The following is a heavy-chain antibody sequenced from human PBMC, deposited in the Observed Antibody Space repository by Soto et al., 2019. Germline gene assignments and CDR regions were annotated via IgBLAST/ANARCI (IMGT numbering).Heavy chain of an antibody. CDR1: GFTFSSYW. CDR2: IKQDGSEK. V-gene: IGHV3-7*01. CDR3: ARDLIVVAPYYMDV. J-gene: IGHJ6*03. Sequence: EVQLVESGGGLVQPGGSLRLSCAASGFTFSSYWMSWVRQAPGKGLEWVATIKQDGSEKYYVDSVKGRFTISRDNAKNSIYLQMNRLRAGDTAVYYCARDLIVVAPYYMDVWGKGTTVTGSS. D-gene: IGHD2-2*01.